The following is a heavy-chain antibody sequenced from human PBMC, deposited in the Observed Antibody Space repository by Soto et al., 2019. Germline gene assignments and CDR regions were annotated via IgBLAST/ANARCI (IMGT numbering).Heavy chain of an antibody. CDR1: GGTFSSYS. CDR2: IIPIVDIA. CDR3: ARVTAVAGNYFDY. Sequence: QVQLVQSGAEVKEPGSSVKVSCKASGGTFSSYSISWVRQAPGQGLEWMGRIIPIVDIATYAQKLEGRVTITADKSTSTAYMELSSLISEDTAVYYCARVTAVAGNYFDYWGQGTQVTVSS. D-gene: IGHD6-19*01. V-gene: IGHV1-69*02. J-gene: IGHJ4*02.